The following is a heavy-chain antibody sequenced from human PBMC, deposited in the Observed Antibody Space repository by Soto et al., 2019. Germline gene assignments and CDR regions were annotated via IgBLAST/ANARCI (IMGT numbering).Heavy chain of an antibody. Sequence: EVQLVESGGGLIQPGGSLRLSCAVSGFTVSNNYMSWVRQAPGKGLEGVSVIYSGGYTAYGDSVKGRFTISRDNSKNTLFLQRNTRGADASAVFFCATHAGGGGYWGQGTLVTVSS. J-gene: IGHJ4*02. D-gene: IGHD3-10*01. CDR1: GFTVSNNY. CDR3: ATHAGGGGY. CDR2: IYSGGYT. V-gene: IGHV3-53*01.